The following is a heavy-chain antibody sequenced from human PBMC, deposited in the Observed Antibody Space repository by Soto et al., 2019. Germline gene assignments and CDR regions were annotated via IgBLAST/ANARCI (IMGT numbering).Heavy chain of an antibody. D-gene: IGHD2-21*01. Sequence: QVKRVQSGAEMKKPGASVKVSGKASGYTFTSYGITWVRQAPGHGLEWMGWISAYNGNTNYAQKLKGRVTITTDTSTRTAYMELRSLRSDDTDVYYCATDRGDSSDYWGQGTLVTVSP. V-gene: IGHV1-18*01. CDR1: GYTFTSYG. J-gene: IGHJ4*02. CDR3: ATDRGDSSDY. CDR2: ISAYNGNT.